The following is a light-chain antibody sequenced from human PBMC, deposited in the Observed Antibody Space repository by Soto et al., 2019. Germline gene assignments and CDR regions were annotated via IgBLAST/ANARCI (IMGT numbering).Light chain of an antibody. Sequence: QSALTQPASVSGSPGQSITISCTGTSSDVGGYNYVSWYQQHPGKAPKFIIYDVSNRPSGVSNRFSGSKSGNTASLTISGLQAEDEADYFCSSYPTSNTRQIVFGTVTKVTVL. CDR1: SSDVGGYNY. CDR2: DVS. V-gene: IGLV2-14*01. J-gene: IGLJ1*01. CDR3: SSYPTSNTRQIV.